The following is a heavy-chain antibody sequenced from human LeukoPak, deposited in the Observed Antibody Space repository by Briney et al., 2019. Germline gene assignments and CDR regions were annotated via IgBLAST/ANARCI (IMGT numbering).Heavy chain of an antibody. D-gene: IGHD3-22*01. CDR1: GGSISSYY. Sequence: SETLSLTCTVSGGSISSYYWNWIRQPPGKGLEWIGYIYYSGSTNYNPSLKSRVTISVDTSKNQFSLKLSSVTAADTAVYYCARSYYYDSSGPCGYWGQGTLVTVSS. J-gene: IGHJ4*02. V-gene: IGHV4-59*01. CDR3: ARSYYYDSSGPCGY. CDR2: IYYSGST.